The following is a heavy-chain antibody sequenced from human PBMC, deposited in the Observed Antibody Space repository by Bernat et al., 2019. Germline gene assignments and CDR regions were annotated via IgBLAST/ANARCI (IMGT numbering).Heavy chain of an antibody. CDR1: GFTFSNAW. V-gene: IGHV3-15*01. CDR2: IKSKTDGGTT. Sequence: EVQLVESGGGLVKPGGSLRLSCAASGFTFSNAWMSWVRQAPGKGLEWVGRIKSKTDGGTTDYAAPVKGRFTISRDDSNYTLYLQMNSLKTEDTAVYYCTTVLPDDYGDDYWGQGTLVTVSS. D-gene: IGHD4-17*01. CDR3: TTVLPDDYGDDY. J-gene: IGHJ4*02.